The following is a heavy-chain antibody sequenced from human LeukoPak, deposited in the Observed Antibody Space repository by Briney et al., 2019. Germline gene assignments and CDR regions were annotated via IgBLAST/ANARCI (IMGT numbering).Heavy chain of an antibody. CDR2: IYYSGST. Sequence: SETLSLTCTVSGGSISSGGYYWSWIRQHPGKGLEWIGYIYYSGSTYYNPSPKSRVTISVDTSKNQFSLKLSSVTAADTAVYYCARDLRDGHYYDSSGSWFDPWGQGTLVTVSS. J-gene: IGHJ5*02. V-gene: IGHV4-31*03. CDR3: ARDLRDGHYYDSSGSWFDP. D-gene: IGHD3-22*01. CDR1: GGSISSGGYY.